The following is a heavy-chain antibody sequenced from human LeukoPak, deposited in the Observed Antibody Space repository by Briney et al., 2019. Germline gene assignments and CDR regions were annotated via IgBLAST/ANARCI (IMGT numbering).Heavy chain of an antibody. V-gene: IGHV1-69*13. Sequence: GASVKVSCKASGYTFTGYYMHWVRQAPGQGLEWMGGIIPIFGTANYAQKFQGRVTITADESTSTAYMELSSLRSEDTAVYYCARVGQWLVLWGQGTLVTVSS. CDR3: ARVGQWLVL. CDR2: IIPIFGTA. D-gene: IGHD6-19*01. J-gene: IGHJ4*02. CDR1: GYTFTGYY.